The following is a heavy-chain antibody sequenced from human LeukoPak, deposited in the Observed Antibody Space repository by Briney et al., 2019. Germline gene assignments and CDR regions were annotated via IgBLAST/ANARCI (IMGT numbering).Heavy chain of an antibody. D-gene: IGHD3-22*01. Sequence: ASVKVSCKASGYDFTKYAVQWVRQAPGQRLEWMGWIDAGNGRTKYSQDFQGRVTMTRDTSTSTVYMELSSLRSEDTAVYHCTRGVRYYYDSSGSAVDYYYYMDVWGKGTTVTISS. CDR1: GYDFTKYA. CDR3: TRGVRYYYDSSGSAVDYYYYMDV. V-gene: IGHV1-3*03. CDR2: IDAGNGRT. J-gene: IGHJ6*03.